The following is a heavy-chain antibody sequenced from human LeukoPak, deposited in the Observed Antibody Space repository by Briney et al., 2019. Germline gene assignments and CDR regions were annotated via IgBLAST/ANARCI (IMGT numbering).Heavy chain of an antibody. CDR2: IYHSGST. CDR3: ARVASDTAMVRDY. Sequence: SETLPLTCTVSGYSISSGYYWGWIRQPPGKGLEWIGSIYHSGSTYYNPSLKSRVTISVDTSKNQFSPKLSSVTAADTAVYYCARVASDTAMVRDYWGQGTLVTVSS. V-gene: IGHV4-38-2*02. D-gene: IGHD5-18*01. CDR1: GYSISSGYY. J-gene: IGHJ4*02.